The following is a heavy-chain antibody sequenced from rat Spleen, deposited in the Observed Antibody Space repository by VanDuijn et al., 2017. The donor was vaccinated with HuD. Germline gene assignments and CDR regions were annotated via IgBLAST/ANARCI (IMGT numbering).Heavy chain of an antibody. CDR1: GFTFSHFY. J-gene: IGHJ3*01. D-gene: IGHD1-6*01. CDR2: ISLGGGNT. CDR3: ARHALMYTTDPFAY. Sequence: EVQLVESGGSVVQPGRSMRLSCAASGFTFSHFYMAWVRQTPTKGLEWVASISLGGGNTSSRDSVRGRFTISRDNAKRTLYLQMDSLRSGDTATYYCARHALMYTTDPFAYWGQGTLVTVSS. V-gene: IGHV5-25*01.